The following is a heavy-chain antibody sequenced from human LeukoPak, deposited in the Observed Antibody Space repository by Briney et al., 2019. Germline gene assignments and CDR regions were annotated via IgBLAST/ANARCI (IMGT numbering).Heavy chain of an antibody. J-gene: IGHJ4*02. CDR3: AREAVAGTLGDY. D-gene: IGHD6-19*01. CDR1: GFAFSSYA. CDR2: ISYDGSNK. V-gene: IGHV3-30-3*01. Sequence: GGSLRLSCAASGFAFSSYAMHWVRQAPGKGLEWVAVISYDGSNKYQADSVKGRFTISRDNSKNTLYLQMNSLRAEDTAVYYCAREAVAGTLGDYWGQGTLVTVSS.